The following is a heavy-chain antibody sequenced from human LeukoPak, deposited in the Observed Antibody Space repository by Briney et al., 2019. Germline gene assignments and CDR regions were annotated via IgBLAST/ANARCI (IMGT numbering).Heavy chain of an antibody. CDR1: GYPFTSYW. Sequence: NLGESLKISCQRSGYPFTSYWIAWVRQMPGKGLEWMGIICPGDSDTRYSPSFQGQVTIPADKSISTASLEWSSLEASDTAIYYCTRVYGYYVDYWGQGTLVTVSS. J-gene: IGHJ4*02. CDR2: ICPGDSDT. V-gene: IGHV5-51*01. CDR3: TRVYGYYVDY. D-gene: IGHD5-18*01.